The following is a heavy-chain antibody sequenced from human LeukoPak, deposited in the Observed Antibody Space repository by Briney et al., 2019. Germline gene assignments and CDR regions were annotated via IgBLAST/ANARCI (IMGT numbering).Heavy chain of an antibody. CDR3: AREFNDILTGPDAFDI. CDR2: INPSGGST. V-gene: IGHV1-46*01. Sequence: ASVKVSCKASGYTFTSYYMHWVRQAPGQGLEWMGIINPSGGSTSYAQKFQGRVTMTRDMSTSTVYMELSSLRSEDTAVYYCAREFNDILTGPDAFDIWGQGTMVTVSS. J-gene: IGHJ3*02. CDR1: GYTFTSYY. D-gene: IGHD3-9*01.